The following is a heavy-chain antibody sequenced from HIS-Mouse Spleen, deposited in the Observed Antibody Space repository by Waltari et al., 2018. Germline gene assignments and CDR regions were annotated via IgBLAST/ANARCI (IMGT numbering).Heavy chain of an antibody. CDR1: GFTFSSYG. J-gene: IGHJ4*02. CDR3: AKASSGWLDY. V-gene: IGHV3-30*18. D-gene: IGHD6-19*01. Sequence: QVQLVDSGGGVVQPGRSMRLPCAVSGFTFSSYGSHWVRQAPGKGLEWVAVISYDGSNKYYADSVKGRFTISRDNSKNTLYLQMNSLRAEDTAVYYCAKASSGWLDYWGQGTLVTVSS. CDR2: ISYDGSNK.